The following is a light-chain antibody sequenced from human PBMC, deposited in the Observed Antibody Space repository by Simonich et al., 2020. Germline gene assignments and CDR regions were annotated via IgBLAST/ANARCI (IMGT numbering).Light chain of an antibody. CDR2: WAS. V-gene: IGKV4-1*01. Sequence: DIVMTQSPDSLAVSLGERATINCKSSQSVLYSSNNKNYLAWYQQKPGQPPKLIIFWASPRDSGVPERFGGRGSWTDFTLTISSLQAKDVAVYYCQQYYSTPSITFGQGTRLEIK. CDR1: QSVLYSSNNKNY. J-gene: IGKJ5*01. CDR3: QQYYSTPSIT.